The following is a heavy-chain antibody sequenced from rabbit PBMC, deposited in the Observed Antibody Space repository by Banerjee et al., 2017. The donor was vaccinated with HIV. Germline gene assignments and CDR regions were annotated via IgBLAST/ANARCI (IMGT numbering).Heavy chain of an antibody. CDR1: GFDLSRYYY. V-gene: IGHV1S45*01. CDR2: IYTGNDNS. CDR3: AREFNL. J-gene: IGHJ4*01. Sequence: QQQLKESGGGLVKPGGTLTLTCKASGFDLSRYYYICWVRQAPGKGLEWIGCIYTGNDNSYYASWAKGRFTISKTSSTTVDLKMTSLTAADTATYFCAREFNLWGPGTLVTVS.